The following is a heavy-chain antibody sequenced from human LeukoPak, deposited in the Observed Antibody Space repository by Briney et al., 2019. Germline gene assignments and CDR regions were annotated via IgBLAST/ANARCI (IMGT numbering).Heavy chain of an antibody. CDR1: GGSISSSNW. Sequence: SGTLSLTCAVSGGSISSSNWWSWVRQPPGKGLEWIGEIYHSGSINYNPSLKSRVTISVDKSKNQSSLKLSSVTAADTAVYYCARGLDGDYYDSSGYYPGYYFDYWGQGTLVTVSS. J-gene: IGHJ4*02. CDR3: ARGLDGDYYDSSGYYPGYYFDY. V-gene: IGHV4-4*02. D-gene: IGHD3-22*01. CDR2: IYHSGSI.